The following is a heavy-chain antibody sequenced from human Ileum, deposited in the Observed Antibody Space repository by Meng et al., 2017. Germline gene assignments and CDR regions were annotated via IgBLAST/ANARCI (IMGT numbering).Heavy chain of an antibody. CDR3: ARRRGYYTSGDSE. CDR2: FDYTGAT. V-gene: IGHV4-34*01. D-gene: IGHD3-10*01. Sequence: QVPLHQWGAGLLKPAETLSLTCTVYGGSFSAYYWIWIRQAPGRGLEWIGDFDYTGATNYNPSLKSRLSISLDTSKNQFSLSLSSVTAADTAIYYCARRRGYYTSGDSEWGQGTLVTVSS. CDR1: GGSFSAYY. J-gene: IGHJ4*02.